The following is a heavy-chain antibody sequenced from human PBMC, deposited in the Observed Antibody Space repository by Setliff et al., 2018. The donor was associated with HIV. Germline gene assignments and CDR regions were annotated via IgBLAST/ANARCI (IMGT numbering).Heavy chain of an antibody. J-gene: IGHJ4*02. CDR1: GGTFSSYA. CDR3: ARGLGNFVPDLIGYFDY. CDR2: IIPILGPA. Sequence: SVKVSCKASGGTFSSYAISWVQQAPGQGLEWMGGIIPILGPANYAQKFQGRVTITAGEYTTTSYMELRNLRSEDTAIYYCARGLGNFVPDLIGYFDYWGQGTLVTVSS. V-gene: IGHV1-69*13. D-gene: IGHD3-3*02.